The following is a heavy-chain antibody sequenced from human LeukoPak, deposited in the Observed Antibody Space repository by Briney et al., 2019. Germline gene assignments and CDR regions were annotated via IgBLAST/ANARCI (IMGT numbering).Heavy chain of an antibody. CDR2: INYSGNT. V-gene: IGHV4-39*01. CDR1: GVSISRSNYY. J-gene: IGHJ4*02. CDR3: ARYWGPYDNSGSYFDY. D-gene: IGHD3-22*01. Sequence: HSETLSLTCTVSGVSISRSNYYWVWLRQPPGKGLEWIATINYSGNTSYTHPLMMRVAISVDTSKDEFSLKLRSVTAADAAVYYCARYWGPYDNSGSYFDYWGQGTLVTVSS.